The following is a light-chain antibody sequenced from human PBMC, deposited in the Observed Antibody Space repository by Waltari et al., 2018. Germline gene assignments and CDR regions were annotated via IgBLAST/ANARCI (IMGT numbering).Light chain of an antibody. CDR1: QGMSKF. CDR3: QQYKTFPLT. V-gene: IGKV1-16*01. Sequence: DIQMTQSPSSLAASVGDRVTITCRASQGMSKFLAWFRQKPGKAPESLIYGASSLQSGVPSRFSGSGSGTDFTLTISSLQPEDFASYYCQQYKTFPLTFGGGTK. J-gene: IGKJ4*01. CDR2: GAS.